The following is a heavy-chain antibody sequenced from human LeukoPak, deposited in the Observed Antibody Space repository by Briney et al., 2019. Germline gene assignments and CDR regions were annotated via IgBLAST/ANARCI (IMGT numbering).Heavy chain of an antibody. Sequence: GGSLRLSCAASGFTVSSNYMSWVRQAPGKGLEWVSVIYSGGSTYYADSVKGRFTISRDNSKNTLYLQMNSLRAEDTAVYYCARGPTTYGDYYFDYWGQGTLVTVSS. J-gene: IGHJ4*02. CDR3: ARGPTTYGDYYFDY. D-gene: IGHD4-17*01. CDR2: IYSGGST. CDR1: GFTVSSNY. V-gene: IGHV3-66*01.